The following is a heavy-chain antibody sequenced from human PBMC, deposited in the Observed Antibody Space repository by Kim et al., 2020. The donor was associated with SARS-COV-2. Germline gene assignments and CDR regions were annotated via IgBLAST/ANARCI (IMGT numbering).Heavy chain of an antibody. CDR3: AKDLITASDV. J-gene: IGHJ4*02. CDR2: ST. V-gene: IGHV3-23*01. Sequence: STTTADSGKGRFTISRDRSRNTMYLQMSSLRAEDTAVYYCAKDLITASDVRGQGTLVTVSS. D-gene: IGHD6-13*01.